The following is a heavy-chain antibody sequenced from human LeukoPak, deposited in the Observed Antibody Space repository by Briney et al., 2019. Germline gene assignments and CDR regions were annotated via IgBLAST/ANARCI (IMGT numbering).Heavy chain of an antibody. CDR3: ARNSSSSVDY. J-gene: IGHJ4*02. V-gene: IGHV1-18*01. CDR2: ISGYYGNT. D-gene: IGHD6-6*01. Sequence: GASVKVSCKASGYTFTSHGISWVRQAPGQGLEWMGWISGYYGNTNYAQELQGRVTMTTDTSTSTAYMELRSLRSDDTAIYYCARNSSSSVDYWGQGTLVTVSS. CDR1: GYTFTSHG.